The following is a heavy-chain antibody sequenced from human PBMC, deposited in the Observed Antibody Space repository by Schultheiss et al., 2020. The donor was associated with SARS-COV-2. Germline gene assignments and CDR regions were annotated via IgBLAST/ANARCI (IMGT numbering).Heavy chain of an antibody. CDR3: ARDPELRFLEWFGGENYYYGMDV. D-gene: IGHD3-3*01. V-gene: IGHV1-3*01. CDR1: GYTFTSYA. CDR2: INAGNGNT. Sequence: GESLKISCKASGYTFTSYAMHWVRQAPGQRLEWMGWINAGNGNTKYSQKFQGRVTITRDTSASTAYMELSSLRSEDTAVYYCARDPELRFLEWFGGENYYYGMDVWGQGTTVTVSS. J-gene: IGHJ6*02.